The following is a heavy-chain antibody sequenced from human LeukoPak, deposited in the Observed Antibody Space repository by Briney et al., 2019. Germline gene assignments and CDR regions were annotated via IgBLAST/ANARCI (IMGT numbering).Heavy chain of an antibody. CDR2: VSKSGRT. D-gene: IGHD5-12*01. CDR3: ARDDYGVFDAFDV. V-gene: IGHV4-59*08. J-gene: IGHJ3*01. CDR1: GGSITSHF. Sequence: SETLSLTCTVSGGSITSHFWTWIRQAPGKGLEWLGYVSKSGRTNYNPSPQSRITISLDTSKNQFSLKLTSVTAADTAVYFCARDDYGVFDAFDVWGQGTVVTVSS.